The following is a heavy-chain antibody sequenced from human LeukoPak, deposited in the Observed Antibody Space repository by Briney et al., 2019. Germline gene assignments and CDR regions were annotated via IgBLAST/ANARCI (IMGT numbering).Heavy chain of an antibody. V-gene: IGHV3-9*01. Sequence: GRSLRLSCAASGFTFDDYAMHWVRQAPGKGLEWVSGISWNSGSIGYADSVKGRFTISRDNAKNSLYLLMNSLRAEDTALYYCAKDRGSSGWYPSFDYWGQGTLVTVSS. D-gene: IGHD6-19*01. J-gene: IGHJ4*02. CDR2: ISWNSGSI. CDR1: GFTFDDYA. CDR3: AKDRGSSGWYPSFDY.